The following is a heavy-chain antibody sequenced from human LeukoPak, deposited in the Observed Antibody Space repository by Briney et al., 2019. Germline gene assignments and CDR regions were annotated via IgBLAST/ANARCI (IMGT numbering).Heavy chain of an antibody. CDR1: GFTFNTYG. J-gene: IGHJ4*02. D-gene: IGHD6-13*01. CDR2: IRYDGSNK. CDR3: AKDILFRQELGAAAGSDY. Sequence: GGSLRLSCAASGFTFNTYGMQWLRQAPGKGLEWVAFIRYDGSNKYYADSVKGRFTISRDNSKNTLYLQMNSLRVEDTALYYCAKDILFRQELGAAAGSDYWGQGTLVTVSS. V-gene: IGHV3-30*02.